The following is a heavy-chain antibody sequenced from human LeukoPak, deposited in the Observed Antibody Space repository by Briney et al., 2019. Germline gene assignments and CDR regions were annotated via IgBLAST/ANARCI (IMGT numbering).Heavy chain of an antibody. Sequence: PSETLSLTCTVSGGSINSYYWSWIRQPPGKGLEWIGSIYYSGSTNYNPSLKSRVTISVDTSKNQFSLRLSSVTAADTAVYYCARDRDGYGHFDYWGQGTLVTISS. V-gene: IGHV4-59*01. J-gene: IGHJ4*02. CDR2: IYYSGST. D-gene: IGHD5-24*01. CDR3: ARDRDGYGHFDY. CDR1: GGSINSYY.